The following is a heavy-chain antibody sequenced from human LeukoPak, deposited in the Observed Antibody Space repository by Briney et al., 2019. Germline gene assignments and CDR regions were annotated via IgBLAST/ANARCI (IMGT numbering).Heavy chain of an antibody. CDR3: ARDHAYSSSWYADYYYYGMDV. CDR1: GGSTSSGGYY. CDR2: IYYSGST. D-gene: IGHD6-13*01. J-gene: IGHJ6*02. Sequence: SETLSLTCTVSGGSTSSGGYYWSWIRQHPGKGLEWIGYIYYSGSTYYNPSLKSRVTISVDTSKDQFSLKLSSVTAADTAVYYCARDHAYSSSWYADYYYYGMDVWGQGTTVTVSS. V-gene: IGHV4-31*03.